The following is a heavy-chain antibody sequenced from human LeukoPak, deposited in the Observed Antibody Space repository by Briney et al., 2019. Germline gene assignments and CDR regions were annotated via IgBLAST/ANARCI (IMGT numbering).Heavy chain of an antibody. Sequence: PGGSLRLSCAASGFTFRSFVMHWVRQAPGKGLEWVSAISGSGGSTYYADSVKGRFTISRDNSKNTLYLQMNSLRAEDTAVYYCAKAVGATNWGQGTLVTVSS. CDR3: AKAVGATN. CDR2: ISGSGGST. V-gene: IGHV3-23*01. J-gene: IGHJ4*02. CDR1: GFTFRSFV. D-gene: IGHD1-26*01.